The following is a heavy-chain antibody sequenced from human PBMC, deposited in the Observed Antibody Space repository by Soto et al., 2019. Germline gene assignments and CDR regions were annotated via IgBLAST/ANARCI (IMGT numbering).Heavy chain of an antibody. Sequence: QVQLQQWGAGLLKPSETLSLTCAVYGGSFSGYYWSWIRQPPGKGLEWIGEINHSGSTNYNPSLKSRVTISVDTSKNQFSLELSSVTAADTAVYYCARIVATIVDYWGQGTLVTVSS. V-gene: IGHV4-34*01. CDR1: GGSFSGYY. J-gene: IGHJ4*02. CDR2: INHSGST. D-gene: IGHD5-12*01. CDR3: ARIVATIVDY.